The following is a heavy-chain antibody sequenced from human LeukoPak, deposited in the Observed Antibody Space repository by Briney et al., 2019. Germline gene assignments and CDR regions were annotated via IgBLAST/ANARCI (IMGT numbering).Heavy chain of an antibody. J-gene: IGHJ4*02. CDR3: ARVPTRSSGYYGNY. Sequence: GRSLRLSCAASGFTFSSYAMHWVRQAPGKGLEWMAVISYDGSNKYYADSVKGRFTISRDNSKNTLYLQMNSLRAEDTAVYYCARVPTRSSGYYGNYWGQGTLVTVSS. CDR1: GFTFSSYA. CDR2: ISYDGSNK. V-gene: IGHV3-30*04. D-gene: IGHD3-22*01.